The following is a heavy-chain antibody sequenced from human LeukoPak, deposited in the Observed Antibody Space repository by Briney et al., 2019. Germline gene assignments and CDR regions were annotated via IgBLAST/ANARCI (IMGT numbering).Heavy chain of an antibody. J-gene: IGHJ4*02. D-gene: IGHD6-19*01. CDR3: AGEEERGVTMAGTAFDY. Sequence: GASVKVSCKASGGTFSSYSIIWVRQAPGQGLEWMGRIIPTLGIANYAQKFQGRDTITADKSTSTAYMELSSLRSEDTAVYYCAGEEERGVTMAGTAFDYWGQGTLVTVSS. CDR1: GGTFSSYS. CDR2: IIPTLGIA. V-gene: IGHV1-69*04.